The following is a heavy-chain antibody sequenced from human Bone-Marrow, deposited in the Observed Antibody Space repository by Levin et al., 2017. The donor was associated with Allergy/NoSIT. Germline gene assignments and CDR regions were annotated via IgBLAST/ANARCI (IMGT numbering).Heavy chain of an antibody. V-gene: IGHV4-59*02. CDR3: ARAEGYGSFFDS. Sequence: TSETLSLTCAVSGGSVTDYYWSWIRHLPGKGLEWIGYIDDSGSTKYNPPLKSRVAMSVDTSKSQVSLRLRSVTAADTAVYFCARAEGYGSFFDSWGQGALVTVSS. J-gene: IGHJ4*02. CDR1: GGSVTDYY. CDR2: IDDSGST. D-gene: IGHD5-18*01.